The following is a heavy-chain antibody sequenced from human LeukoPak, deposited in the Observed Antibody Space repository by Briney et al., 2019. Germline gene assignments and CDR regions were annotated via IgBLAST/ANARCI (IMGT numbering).Heavy chain of an antibody. Sequence: HPGGSLRLSCAASGFTFSSYGMHWVRQAPGKGLEWVAFIRYDGSNKYYADSVKGRFTISRDNSKNTLYLQMNSLRAEDTAVYYCARDVQQVAALDYWGQGTLVTVSS. D-gene: IGHD6-6*01. J-gene: IGHJ4*02. CDR1: GFTFSSYG. CDR3: ARDVQQVAALDY. CDR2: IRYDGSNK. V-gene: IGHV3-30*02.